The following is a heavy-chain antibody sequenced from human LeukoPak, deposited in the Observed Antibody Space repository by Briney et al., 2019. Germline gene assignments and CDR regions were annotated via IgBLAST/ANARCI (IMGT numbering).Heavy chain of an antibody. V-gene: IGHV3-30-3*01. J-gene: IGHJ6*03. CDR1: GFTFSNYV. CDR3: GRSPPYYNLDF. CDR2: ISYDGINK. Sequence: PGGSLRLYCAASGFTFSNYVIHWVRQAPGKGLEWLAVISYDGINKYYADSVKGRFTISRDHSKTTVDLQMDSLGGADTAVYYFGRSPPYYNLDFWGRGTRVPFS.